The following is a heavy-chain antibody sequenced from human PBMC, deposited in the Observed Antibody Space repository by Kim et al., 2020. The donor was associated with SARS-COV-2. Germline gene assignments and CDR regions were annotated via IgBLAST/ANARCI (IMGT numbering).Heavy chain of an antibody. CDR2: IWYDGSNK. V-gene: IGHV3-33*08. CDR1: GFTFSSYG. CDR3: ARDSYYYDSSGYYYSPWYYYGLDV. J-gene: IGHJ6*02. D-gene: IGHD3-22*01. Sequence: GGSLRLSCAASGFTFSSYGMHWVRQAPGKGLEWVAVIWYDGSNKYYADSVKGRFTISRDNSKNTLYLQMNSLRAEDTAVYYCARDSYYYDSSGYYYSPWYYYGLDVCGQGTPVTFSS.